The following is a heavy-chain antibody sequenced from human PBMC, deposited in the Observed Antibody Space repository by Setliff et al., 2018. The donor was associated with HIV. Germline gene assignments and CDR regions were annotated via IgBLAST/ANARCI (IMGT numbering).Heavy chain of an antibody. Sequence: KPSETLSLTCAVSGDSISSHNYYRGWIRQSPGKGLEWIASIRSSGDTYYNPSLQSRVIISVDTSNNQISLKLTSVTAADTAVYYCTIPASSLAPNWGRGTQVTVSS. V-gene: IGHV4-39*01. CDR1: GDSISSHNYY. CDR2: IRSSGDT. CDR3: TIPASSLAPN. J-gene: IGHJ4*02.